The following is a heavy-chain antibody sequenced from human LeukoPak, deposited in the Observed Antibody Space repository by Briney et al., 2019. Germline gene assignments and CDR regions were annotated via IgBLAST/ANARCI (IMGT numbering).Heavy chain of an antibody. V-gene: IGHV3-74*01. Sequence: GGSLRLSCAASGFTFSTYCMHWVRQAPGKGPMWVSRICPDGTVTNYADSVKARFIISRDNARNTVYLQMNSLRVEDTAVYYCARGGPIYCSGDSCYPGDYWGQGTLVTVSS. CDR3: ARGGPIYCSGDSCYPGDY. D-gene: IGHD2-15*01. J-gene: IGHJ4*02. CDR2: ICPDGTVT. CDR1: GFTFSTYC.